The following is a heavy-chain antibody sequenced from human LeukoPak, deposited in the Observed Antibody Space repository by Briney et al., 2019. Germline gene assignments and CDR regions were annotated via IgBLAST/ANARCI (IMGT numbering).Heavy chain of an antibody. CDR3: ARGRYSDYYYYYMDV. D-gene: IGHD5-18*01. CDR2: MNPNSGNT. V-gene: IGHV1-8*01. CDR1: GYTFTSYD. Sequence: ASVKVSCKASGYTFTSYDINWVRQATGQGLEWMGWMNPNSGNTGYAQKFQGRVTMTRNTSISTAYMELSSLRSEDTAVYYCARGRYSDYYYYYMDVWGTGTTVTVSS. J-gene: IGHJ6*03.